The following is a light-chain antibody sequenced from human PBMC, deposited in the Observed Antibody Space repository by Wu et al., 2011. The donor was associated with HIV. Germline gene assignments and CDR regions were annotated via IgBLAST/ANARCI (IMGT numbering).Light chain of an antibody. CDR3: QQCNNWPLT. V-gene: IGKV3-11*01. CDR2: DAS. J-gene: IGKJ5*01. CDR1: QGVSGY. Sequence: EVVLTQSPATLSLSPGERATLSCRASQGVSGYLAWYQQKPGQAPRLLINDASNRATGVPGRFSGSGSVTEFTLTISSLEPEDFAVYYCQQCNNWPLTFGQGTRLEIK.